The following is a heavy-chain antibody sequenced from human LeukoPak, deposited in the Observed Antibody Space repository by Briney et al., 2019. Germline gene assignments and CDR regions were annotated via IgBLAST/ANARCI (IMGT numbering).Heavy chain of an antibody. CDR2: IYYSGST. J-gene: IGHJ6*02. CDR1: GGSISSGGYY. Sequence: SETLSLTCTVPGGSISSGGYYWSWIRQPPGKGLEWIGYIYYSGSTNYNPSLKSRVTISVDTSKNQFSLKLSSVTAADTAVYYCASMAFTIFGVVTVYYGMDVCGQGTTVTVSS. CDR3: ASMAFTIFGVVTVYYGMDV. V-gene: IGHV4-61*08. D-gene: IGHD3-3*01.